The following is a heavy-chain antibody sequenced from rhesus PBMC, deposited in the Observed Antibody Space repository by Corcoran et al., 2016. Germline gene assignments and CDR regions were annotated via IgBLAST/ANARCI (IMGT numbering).Heavy chain of an antibody. J-gene: IGHJ4*01. Sequence: QLQLQESGPGLVKPSETLSLTCAVSGGSISSNWWSWIRQPPGKGLEWIGRISGRWGSASSHPSLKRRVTISTDTSKNQLSLKLISVTAADTAVYYCARTAAGTVDYWGQGVLVTVSS. V-gene: IGHV4-173*01. CDR1: GGSISSNW. CDR2: ISGRWGSA. CDR3: ARTAAGTVDY. D-gene: IGHD5-24*01.